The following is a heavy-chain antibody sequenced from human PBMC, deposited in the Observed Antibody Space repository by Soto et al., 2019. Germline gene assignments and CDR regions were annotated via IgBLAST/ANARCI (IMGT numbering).Heavy chain of an antibody. Sequence: QVQLVQSGADVKKPGASVKVSCKASGYTFTSYDISWVRQAPGQGLEWMGGISAYNGNTNYAQKLQGRVTMTTDTSTSTAYMELRSLRSDDTAVYYCARGRYDFWSGYYTPYFYGMDVWGQGTTVTASS. J-gene: IGHJ6*02. D-gene: IGHD3-3*01. V-gene: IGHV1-18*01. CDR2: ISAYNGNT. CDR1: GYTFTSYD. CDR3: ARGRYDFWSGYYTPYFYGMDV.